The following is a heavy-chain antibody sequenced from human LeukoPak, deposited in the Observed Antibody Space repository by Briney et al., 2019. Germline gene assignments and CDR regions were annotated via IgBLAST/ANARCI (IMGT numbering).Heavy chain of an antibody. Sequence: SETLSLTCTVSGGSISSGSYYWSWIRQPAGKGLEWIGRIYTSGSTNYNPSLKSRVTISVDTPKNQFSLKLSSVTAADTAVYYCARDAIQLWLGMDVWGKGTTVTISS. V-gene: IGHV4-61*02. D-gene: IGHD5-18*01. CDR2: IYTSGST. CDR3: ARDAIQLWLGMDV. J-gene: IGHJ6*04. CDR1: GGSISSGSYY.